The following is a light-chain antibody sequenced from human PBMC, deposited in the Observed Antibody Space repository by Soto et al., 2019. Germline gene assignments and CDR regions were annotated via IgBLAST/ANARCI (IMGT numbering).Light chain of an antibody. J-gene: IGKJ1*01. V-gene: IGKV3-11*01. CDR3: QQRSNWPT. CDR1: QSVSSY. CDR2: DAS. Sequence: ATLSLSPVERATLSCRASQSVSSYLAWYQQKPGQAPRLLIYDASNRATGIPARFSGSGSGTDFTLTISSLEPEDFAVYYCQQRSNWPTFGQGTKVDIK.